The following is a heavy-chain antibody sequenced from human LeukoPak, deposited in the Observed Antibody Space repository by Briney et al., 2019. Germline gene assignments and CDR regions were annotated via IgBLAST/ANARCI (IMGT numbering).Heavy chain of an antibody. CDR3: ARDPPAVAINTYG. Sequence: PGGSLRLSCAASGVTVSNNFILWVRQAPGKGLEWVSLIYSGGDTHYADSVKGRFTISRDNSKNTLYLQMNNLRAEDTAVYYCARDPPAVAINTYGWGQRTMVTVSS. CDR1: GVTVSNNF. J-gene: IGHJ4*02. D-gene: IGHD5-24*01. V-gene: IGHV3-66*01. CDR2: IYSGGDT.